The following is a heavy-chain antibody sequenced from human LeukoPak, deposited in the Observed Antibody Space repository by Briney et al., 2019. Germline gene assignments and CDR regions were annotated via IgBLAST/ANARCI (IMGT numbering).Heavy chain of an antibody. Sequence: GGSLRLSCAASGFTFSTYPMYWVRQAPGKGLEWVSVVSDNGSNKYYAKSVKGRFAISRDNSKSTLYLQMNGLRPEDTAVYFCARDLYTTSSVGAFDYWGQGTVVTVSS. D-gene: IGHD3-16*01. CDR2: VSDNGSNK. CDR1: GFTFSTYP. CDR3: ARDLYTTSSVGAFDY. V-gene: IGHV3-30*09. J-gene: IGHJ4*02.